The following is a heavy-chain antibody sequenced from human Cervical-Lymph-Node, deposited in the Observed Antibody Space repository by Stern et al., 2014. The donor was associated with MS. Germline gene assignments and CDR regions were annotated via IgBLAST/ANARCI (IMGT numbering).Heavy chain of an antibody. V-gene: IGHV4-31*03. CDR3: ARDGVVRGVTYNWFDP. J-gene: IGHJ5*02. D-gene: IGHD3-10*01. CDR2: ISPSGST. CDR1: VGSLSRGAYF. Sequence: VQLVESGPGLLKPSQTLSLTCTVSVGSLSRGAYFFSWIRQFPGKGLECICYISPSGSTYYNPSLKSRLTISMDTSKSQFSLKLTSVTAADTAVYYCARDGVVRGVTYNWFDPWGQGTLVTVSS.